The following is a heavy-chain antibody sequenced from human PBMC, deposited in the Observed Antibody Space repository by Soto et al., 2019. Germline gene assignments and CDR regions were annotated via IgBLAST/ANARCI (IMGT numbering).Heavy chain of an antibody. CDR2: IIPIFGTT. D-gene: IGHD3-3*01. CDR3: ARENWSCSYSRSNYYYYGMDV. J-gene: IGHJ6*02. Sequence: ASVKVSCKAAGGTFSSYAFSWVRQAPGQGLDWMGGIIPIFGTTKSAQKFQGRVTLTADESTNTAYMELSSLRSEDTAVYYCARENWSCSYSRSNYYYYGMDVWGQGTTVTVSS. CDR1: GGTFSSYA. V-gene: IGHV1-69*13.